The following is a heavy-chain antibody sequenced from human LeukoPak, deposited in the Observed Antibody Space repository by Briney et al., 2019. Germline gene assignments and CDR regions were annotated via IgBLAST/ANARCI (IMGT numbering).Heavy chain of an antibody. V-gene: IGHV3-30-3*01. D-gene: IGHD3-3*01. J-gene: IGHJ4*02. Sequence: PGGSLRLSCAASGFTFSSYPMHWVRQALGKGLEWVAVISYDGSNKYYADSVKGRFTISRDNSKNTLYLQMNSLRVEDTAVYYCARWSGYFDYWGQGTLVTVSS. CDR3: ARWSGYFDY. CDR1: GFTFSSYP. CDR2: ISYDGSNK.